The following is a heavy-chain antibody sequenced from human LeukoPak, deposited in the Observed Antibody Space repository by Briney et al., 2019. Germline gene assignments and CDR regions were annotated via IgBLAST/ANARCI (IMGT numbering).Heavy chain of an antibody. CDR3: ARVRVFGGWWQTFEKHYFDY. V-gene: IGHV1-2*02. D-gene: IGHD2-8*02. Sequence: ASVKVSCKASGYTFTSYAMNWVRQAPGQGLEGMGWINPNSGATNYAQKFQGRVTMTSDTSISTAYMELSRLKSDDTAVYYCARVRVFGGWWQTFEKHYFDYWGQGTLVTVSS. J-gene: IGHJ4*02. CDR1: GYTFTSYA. CDR2: INPNSGAT.